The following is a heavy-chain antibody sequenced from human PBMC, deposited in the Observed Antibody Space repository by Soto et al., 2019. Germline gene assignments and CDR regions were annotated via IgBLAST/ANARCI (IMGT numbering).Heavy chain of an antibody. D-gene: IGHD6-19*01. CDR3: GRWEGYSSGWYPRE. CDR1: SGSISSSNW. Sequence: QVQLQESGPGLVKPSGTLSLTCAVSSGSISSSNWWRWVRQPPGKGLEWIGEIYHSGSTNYNPFLKSRVTISVDKSKNQCSLKLSSVTAADTAVYYCGRWEGYSSGWYPREWGQGTLVTVSS. CDR2: IYHSGST. V-gene: IGHV4-4*02. J-gene: IGHJ4*02.